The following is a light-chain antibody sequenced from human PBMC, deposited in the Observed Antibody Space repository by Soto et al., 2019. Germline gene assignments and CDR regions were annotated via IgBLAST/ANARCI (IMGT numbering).Light chain of an antibody. Sequence: RSPGTLSLSSGERTTLSCRASQSVSSSYLAWFQQKPGQAPGLLIYGASNRATGIPARFSGSGSGTNFTLTTSSLEPEESAVYYFHFCIICTLT. V-gene: IGKV3-20*01. CDR3: HFCIICTLT. CDR1: QSVSSSY. CDR2: GAS. J-gene: IGKJ4*01.